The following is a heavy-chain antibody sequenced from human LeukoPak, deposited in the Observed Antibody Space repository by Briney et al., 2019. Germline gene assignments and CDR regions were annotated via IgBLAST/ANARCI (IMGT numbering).Heavy chain of an antibody. CDR2: INPNSGGT. V-gene: IGHV1-2*02. CDR1: GYTFTGYY. J-gene: IGHJ5*02. CDR3: ARDALSYYYDSSGYGNWFDP. D-gene: IGHD3-22*01. Sequence: ASVKVSCKASGYTFTGYYMHWVRQAPGQGLEWMGWINPNSGGTNYAQKSQGRVTMTRDTSISTAYMELSRLRSDDTAVYYCARDALSYYYDSSGYGNWFDPWGQGTLVTVSS.